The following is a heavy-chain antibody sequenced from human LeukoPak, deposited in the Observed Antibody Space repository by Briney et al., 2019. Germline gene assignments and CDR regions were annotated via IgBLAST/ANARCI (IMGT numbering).Heavy chain of an antibody. Sequence: GGSLRLSCAASGFTFSSYSMNWVRQAPGKGLEWVSSISSSSSYIYYADSVKGRFTISRDDAKNSLYLQMNSLRAEDAAVYYCARDNGDVVAPLMDVWGKGTTVTTSS. CDR2: ISSSSSYI. CDR1: GFTFSSYS. CDR3: ARDNGDVVAPLMDV. V-gene: IGHV3-21*01. D-gene: IGHD2-21*01. J-gene: IGHJ6*04.